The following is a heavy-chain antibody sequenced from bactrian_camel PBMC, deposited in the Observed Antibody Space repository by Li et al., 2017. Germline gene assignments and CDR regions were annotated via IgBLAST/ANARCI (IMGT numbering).Heavy chain of an antibody. D-gene: IGHD2*01. CDR3: AADSCSYCSDGDCHTSGGALANKY. CDR2: IVGTKIT. CDR1: GYTISWLC. Sequence: QVQLVESGGGSVQVGGSLRLSCAVSGYTISWLCMGWFRQAPGKEREGVATIVGTKITSYADSVKGRFNISKDDAKNTLYLVMNSLKPEDTAIYYCAADSCSYCSDGDCHTSGGALANKYRGQGTQVTVS. V-gene: IGHV3S53*01. J-gene: IGHJ4*01.